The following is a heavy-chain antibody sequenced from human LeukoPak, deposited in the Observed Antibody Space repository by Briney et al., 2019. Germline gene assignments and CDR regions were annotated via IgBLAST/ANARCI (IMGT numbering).Heavy chain of an antibody. Sequence: GRSLRLSCAASGFTFSSYGMHWVRQAPGKGLEWVAVIWYDGSNKYYADSVKGRFTISRDNSKNTLYLQMSTLRAEDTAIYYCATGSGNYYDRWGQGTLVTVSS. V-gene: IGHV3-33*01. D-gene: IGHD3-3*01. CDR2: IWYDGSNK. CDR1: GFTFSSYG. J-gene: IGHJ4*02. CDR3: ATGSGNYYDR.